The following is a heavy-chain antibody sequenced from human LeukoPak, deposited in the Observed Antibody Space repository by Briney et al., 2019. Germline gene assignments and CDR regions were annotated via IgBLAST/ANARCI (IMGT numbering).Heavy chain of an antibody. CDR2: IYHRGNT. D-gene: IGHD1-20*01. CDR3: ARVNWLFDY. Sequence: SETLSLTCAVSGYSISSGYHWGWIRQPPGKGLEWIGSIYHRGNTYYNPSLKSRVTLSVDTSKNQFFLKLTSVTAADTAVYYCARVNWLFDYWGKGTLVTVSS. CDR1: GYSISSGYH. J-gene: IGHJ4*02. V-gene: IGHV4-38-2*01.